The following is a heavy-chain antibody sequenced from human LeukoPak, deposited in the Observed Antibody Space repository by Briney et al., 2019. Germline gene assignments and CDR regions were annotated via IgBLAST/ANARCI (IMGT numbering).Heavy chain of an antibody. V-gene: IGHV4-34*01. CDR1: GGSFSGYY. D-gene: IGHD3-9*01. CDR2: INHSGST. Sequence: SETLSLTCAVYGGSFSGYYWSWIRQPPGKGLEWIGEINHSGSTNYNPSLKSRVTISVDSSKNQFSLKLTSVTAADTAVYYCARELTYYDILTGSPSWFDPWGQGTLVTVSS. J-gene: IGHJ5*02. CDR3: ARELTYYDILTGSPSWFDP.